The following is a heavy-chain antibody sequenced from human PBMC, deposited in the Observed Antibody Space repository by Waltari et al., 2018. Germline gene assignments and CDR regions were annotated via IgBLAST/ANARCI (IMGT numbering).Heavy chain of an antibody. CDR1: GGSISSYY. D-gene: IGHD3-3*01. Sequence: QVQLQESGPGLVKPSETLSLTCTVSGGSISSYYWSWIRQPPGKGLGWIGYIYYSGSTNYNPSLKSRVTIAVDTSKNQFSLKLSSVTAADTAVYYCAREGGGSGSYDYWGQGTLVTVSS. CDR2: IYYSGST. V-gene: IGHV4-59*01. J-gene: IGHJ4*02. CDR3: AREGGGSGSYDY.